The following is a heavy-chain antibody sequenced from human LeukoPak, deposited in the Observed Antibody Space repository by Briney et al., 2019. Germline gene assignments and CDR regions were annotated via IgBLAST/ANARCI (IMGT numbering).Heavy chain of an antibody. CDR1: GYTFTRYD. J-gene: IGHJ4*02. V-gene: IGHV1-69*13. CDR3: ARESVVAAYSDY. Sequence: SVKVSCQASGYTFTRYDINWVRQATGQGRAWMEGIIPIFGTANYAQKFKGRVTITADESTSTAYMELSSLISEDTAVYYCARESVVAAYSDYWGQGTLVTVSS. D-gene: IGHD2-15*01. CDR2: IIPIFGTA.